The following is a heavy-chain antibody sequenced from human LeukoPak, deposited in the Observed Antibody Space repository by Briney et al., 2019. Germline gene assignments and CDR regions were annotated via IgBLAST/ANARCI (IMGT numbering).Heavy chain of an antibody. Sequence: EPGGSLRLSCAASGFTFSSYEMNWVRQAPGKGLEWVSYICSSGSPMCYSDSVKGRFIISRDNAKNSLYLQMNSLRAEDTAVYYCARVGTQGYFDYWGQGTLVTVSS. CDR1: GFTFSSYE. D-gene: IGHD1-1*01. V-gene: IGHV3-48*03. CDR2: ICSSGSPM. CDR3: ARVGTQGYFDY. J-gene: IGHJ4*02.